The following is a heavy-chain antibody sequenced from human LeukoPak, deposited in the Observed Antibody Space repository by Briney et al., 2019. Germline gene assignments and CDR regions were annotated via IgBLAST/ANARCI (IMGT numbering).Heavy chain of an antibody. CDR2: INPNSGGT. V-gene: IGHV1-2*02. Sequence: ASVKVSCKASGYTFTGYYMHWVRQAPGQGLEWKGWINPNSGGTNYAQKLQGRVTMTTDTSTSTAYMELRSLRSDDTAVYYCARAYGSGSTRGYWFDPWGQGTLVTVSS. CDR1: GYTFTGYY. D-gene: IGHD3-10*01. CDR3: ARAYGSGSTRGYWFDP. J-gene: IGHJ5*02.